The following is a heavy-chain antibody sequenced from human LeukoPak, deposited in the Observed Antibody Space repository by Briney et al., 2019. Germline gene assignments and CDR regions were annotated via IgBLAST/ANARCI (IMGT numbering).Heavy chain of an antibody. CDR3: ARGPYVTYYYYYMDV. CDR1: GFTFSDYY. D-gene: IGHD3-16*01. J-gene: IGHJ6*03. V-gene: IGHV3-11*01. CDR2: ISSSGTTI. Sequence: GGSLRLSCAASGFTFSDYYMSWIRQAPGKGLEWVSYISSSGTTIYYADSVKGRFTISRDNAKNSLYLQMNSLRAEDTAVYYCARGPYVTYYYYYMDVWGKGTTVTASS.